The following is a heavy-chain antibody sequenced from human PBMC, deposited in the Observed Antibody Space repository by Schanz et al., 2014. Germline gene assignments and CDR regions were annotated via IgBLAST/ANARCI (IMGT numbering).Heavy chain of an antibody. Sequence: EVHLLESGGGLVEPGGSLRLSCATSGFSLDIFAVSWVRQAPGKGLEWVSAISGGGGTTYYADSVKGRFTISRDNSKNTLYLQMNSLRAEDTGLYFCARGGSGSHYRLDYWGQGTLVTVSS. CDR1: GFSLDIFA. D-gene: IGHD1-26*01. V-gene: IGHV3-23*01. J-gene: IGHJ4*02. CDR3: ARGGSGSHYRLDY. CDR2: ISGGGGTT.